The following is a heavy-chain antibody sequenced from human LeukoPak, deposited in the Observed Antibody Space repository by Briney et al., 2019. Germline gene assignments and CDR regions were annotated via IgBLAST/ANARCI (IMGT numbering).Heavy chain of an antibody. J-gene: IGHJ6*03. V-gene: IGHV4-59*08. CDR3: AKHFYRDVYNHRKNYYYYFMDV. CDR2: ISYRGTT. Sequence: PSETLSLTCSVSGGSLSSYSWSWIRQPPGEGLEWVGYISYRGTTKYNPSLTSRVSISVDTSKNQFSLKLSSVTAADTAVYYCAKHFYRDVYNHRKNYYYYFMDVWGKGTTVTVSS. CDR1: GGSLSSYS. D-gene: IGHD5-24*01.